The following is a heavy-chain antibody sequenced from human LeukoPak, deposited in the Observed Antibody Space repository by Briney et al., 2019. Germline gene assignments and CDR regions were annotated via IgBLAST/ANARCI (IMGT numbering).Heavy chain of an antibody. V-gene: IGHV3-33*06. CDR1: GFTFSTYG. CDR3: AKDYSRDGYYADTFHI. CDR2: IWNDGSNK. Sequence: PGGSLRLSCEASGFTFSTYGMHWVRQAPGKGLEWVAVIWNDGSNKYYADSVKGRLTISRDNSKNTLYLQMNSLRVEDTAVYYCAKDYSRDGYYADTFHIWGQGTMVTVSS. D-gene: IGHD3-3*01. J-gene: IGHJ3*02.